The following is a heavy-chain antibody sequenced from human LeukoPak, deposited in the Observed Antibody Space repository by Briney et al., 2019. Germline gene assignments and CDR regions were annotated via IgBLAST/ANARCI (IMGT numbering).Heavy chain of an antibody. CDR3: ARDGALGYYYYGMDV. V-gene: IGHV1-69*13. D-gene: IGHD3-16*01. CDR1: GYTFTSYG. CDR2: IIPIFGTA. J-gene: IGHJ6*02. Sequence: GASVKVSCKASGYTFTSYGISWVRQAPGQGLEWMGGIIPIFGTANYAQKFQGRVTITADESTSTAYMELSSLRSEDTAVYYCARDGALGYYYYGMDVWGQGTTVTVSS.